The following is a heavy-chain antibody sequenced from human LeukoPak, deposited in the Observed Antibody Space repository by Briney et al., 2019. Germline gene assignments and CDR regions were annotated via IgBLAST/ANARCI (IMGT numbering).Heavy chain of an antibody. D-gene: IGHD6-13*01. Sequence: GESLKISCKGSGYSFTSYWIGWVRQMPGKGLEWMGIIYPGDSDTGYSPSFQGQVTISADKSISTAYLQWSSLKASDTAMYYCARLPTAGSFFYYYYYMDVWGKGTTVTVSS. CDR2: IYPGDSDT. J-gene: IGHJ6*03. CDR3: ARLPTAGSFFYYYYYMDV. V-gene: IGHV5-51*01. CDR1: GYSFTSYW.